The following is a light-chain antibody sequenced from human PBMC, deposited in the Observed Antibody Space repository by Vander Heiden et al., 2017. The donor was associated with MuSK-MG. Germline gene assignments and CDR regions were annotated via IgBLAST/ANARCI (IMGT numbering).Light chain of an antibody. J-gene: IGLJ2*01. Sequence: SYELTQPPSVSVSPGQTASITCSGDKLGDKYACWYQQKPGQSPELVIYQDSKRPSGIPERFSGSNSGNTATLTISGTQAMDEADYYCQAWDSSTAKVVFGGGTKLTVL. V-gene: IGLV3-1*01. CDR1: KLGDKY. CDR2: QDS. CDR3: QAWDSSTAKVV.